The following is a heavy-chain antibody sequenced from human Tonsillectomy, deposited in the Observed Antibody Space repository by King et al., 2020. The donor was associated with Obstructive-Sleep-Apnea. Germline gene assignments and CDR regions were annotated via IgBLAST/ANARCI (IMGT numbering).Heavy chain of an antibody. CDR1: GFTFSTYG. V-gene: IGHV3-30*02. Sequence: VQLVESGGGVVQPGRSLRLSCAASGFTFSTYGMLWIRQAPGKGLDWVAFIRYDGSNKYYADSVKGRFTISRDNSKNTLYLQMNSLRAEDTAVYYCAKDTRREYWYFDLWGRGTLVTVSS. CDR2: IRYDGSNK. J-gene: IGHJ2*01. CDR3: AKDTRREYWYFDL.